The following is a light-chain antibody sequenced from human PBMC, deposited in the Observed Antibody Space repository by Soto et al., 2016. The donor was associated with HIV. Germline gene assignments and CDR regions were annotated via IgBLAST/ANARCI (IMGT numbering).Light chain of an antibody. CDR2: AAM. Sequence: DIQMTQSPSSLSGSIGDRVSITCRASQDIYNYLAWYQQKPGKVPRLLISAAMNLESGVPSRFRGSGSGTEFTLTITSLQPEDVATYYCQKYNGAPALTFGGGTKVEIK. J-gene: IGKJ4*01. CDR3: QKYNGAPALT. V-gene: IGKV1-27*01. CDR1: QDIYNY.